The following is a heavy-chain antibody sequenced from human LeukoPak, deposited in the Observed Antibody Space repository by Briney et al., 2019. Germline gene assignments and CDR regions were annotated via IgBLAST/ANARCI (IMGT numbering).Heavy chain of an antibody. CDR3: ASLVVPAAFNFDY. D-gene: IGHD2-2*01. CDR2: ISSSSSYI. J-gene: IGHJ4*02. Sequence: GESLRLSCAASGFTFSSYSMNWVRQAPGKGLEWVSSISSSSSYIYYADSVKVRFTISRDNAKNSLYLQMNSLRAEDTAVYYCASLVVPAAFNFDYWGQGTLVTVSS. V-gene: IGHV3-21*01. CDR1: GFTFSSYS.